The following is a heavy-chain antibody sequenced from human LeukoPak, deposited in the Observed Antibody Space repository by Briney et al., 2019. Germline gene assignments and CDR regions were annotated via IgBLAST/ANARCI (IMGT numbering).Heavy chain of an antibody. J-gene: IGHJ4*02. CDR1: GYSISSGYY. Sequence: KSSETLSLTCTVSGYSISSGYYWGWIRQPPGKGLEWIGSIYYSGSTYYNPSLKSRVTISVDTSKNQFSLKLSSVTAADTAVYYCARGKVDDSSGYYEETIFDYWGQGTLVTVSS. CDR2: IYYSGST. CDR3: ARGKVDDSSGYYEETIFDY. D-gene: IGHD3-22*01. V-gene: IGHV4-38-2*02.